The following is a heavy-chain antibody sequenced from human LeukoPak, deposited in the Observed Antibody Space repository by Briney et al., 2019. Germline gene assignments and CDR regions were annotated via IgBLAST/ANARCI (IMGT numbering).Heavy chain of an antibody. V-gene: IGHV4-34*01. CDR1: GGSFSGYY. D-gene: IGHD6-13*01. CDR2: INHSGST. CDR3: ARGRRGIAAAIFGY. J-gene: IGHJ4*02. Sequence: ETLSLTCAVYGGSFSGYYWSWIRQPPGKGLEWIGEINHSGSTNYNPSLKSRVTISVDTSKNQFSLKLSSVTAADTAVYYCARGRRGIAAAIFGYWGQGTLVTVSS.